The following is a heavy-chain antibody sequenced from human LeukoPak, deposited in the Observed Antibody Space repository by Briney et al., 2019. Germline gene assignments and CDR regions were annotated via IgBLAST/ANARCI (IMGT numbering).Heavy chain of an antibody. CDR2: INPNSGGT. D-gene: IGHD7-27*01. CDR1: GYTFTGYY. J-gene: IGHJ4*02. V-gene: IGHV1-2*06. CDR3: ARGAWGDDYFDY. Sequence: GGSVKVSCKASGYTFTGYYMHWVRQAPGQGLEWMGRINPNSGGTNYAQKFQGRVTMTRDTSISTAYMELSRLRSDDTAVYYCARGAWGDDYFDYWGQGTLVTVSS.